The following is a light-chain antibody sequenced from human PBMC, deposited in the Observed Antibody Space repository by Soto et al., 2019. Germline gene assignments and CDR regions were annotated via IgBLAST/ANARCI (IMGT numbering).Light chain of an antibody. V-gene: IGLV2-14*01. CDR2: EVS. Sequence: QSALTQPASVSGSPGQSITISCAGTSSDIGGYNYVSWYQQHPGKAPKVMIYEVSNRPSGVSNRFSGSKSDNTASLTISGLQAEDEADYYCSSYTSSNTLYVFGSGTKLTVL. CDR3: SSYTSSNTLYV. CDR1: SSDIGGYNY. J-gene: IGLJ1*01.